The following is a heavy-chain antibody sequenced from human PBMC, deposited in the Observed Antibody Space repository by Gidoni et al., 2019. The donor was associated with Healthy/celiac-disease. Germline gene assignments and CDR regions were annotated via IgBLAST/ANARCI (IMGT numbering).Heavy chain of an antibody. V-gene: IGHV4-34*01. Sequence: QVQLQQWGAGLLKPSETLSLTFAVYGGSFSGYYWSWIRQPPRKVMEWIGEINHSGSTNYNPSLKSRVNRSVDTSKNQFSLKLSSVTAADTAVYYCARFRSYCSSTSCYYNWFDTWGQGTLVTVSS. CDR3: ARFRSYCSSTSCYYNWFDT. CDR1: GGSFSGYY. J-gene: IGHJ5*02. D-gene: IGHD2-2*01. CDR2: INHSGST.